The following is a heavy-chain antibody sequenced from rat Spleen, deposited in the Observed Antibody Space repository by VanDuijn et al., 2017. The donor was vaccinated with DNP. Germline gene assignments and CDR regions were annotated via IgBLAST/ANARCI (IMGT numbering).Heavy chain of an antibody. CDR2: ISPSGGST. CDR3: ARNWDLDY. CDR1: GFTFSKYG. Sequence: EVQLVESGGGLVQPGRSMKVSCAASGFTFSKYGMAWVRQAPTKGLEWVASISPSGGSTYYRDSVKGRFTISRDNAQNTLYLQMSKLGSEDTAIYYCARNWDLDYWGQGVMVTVSS. D-gene: IGHD3-6*01. V-gene: IGHV5S13*01. J-gene: IGHJ2*01.